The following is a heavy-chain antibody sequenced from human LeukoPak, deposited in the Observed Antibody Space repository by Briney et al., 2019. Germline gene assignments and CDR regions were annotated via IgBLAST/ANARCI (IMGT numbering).Heavy chain of an antibody. V-gene: IGHV3-23*01. CDR3: ATGVGAKRVTDY. CDR2: IGGSGGST. Sequence: GGSLRLSCAASGITFSSYTMNWVRQAPGKGLEWVSAIGGSGGSTYYADSVKGRFTISRDNSKNTLYLQMNSLRAEDTAVYYCATGVGAKRVTDYWGQGTLVTVSS. D-gene: IGHD1-26*01. J-gene: IGHJ4*02. CDR1: GITFSSYT.